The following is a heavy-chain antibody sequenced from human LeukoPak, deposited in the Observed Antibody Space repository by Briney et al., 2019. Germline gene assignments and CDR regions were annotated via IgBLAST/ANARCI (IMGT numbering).Heavy chain of an antibody. Sequence: ASVKVSCEASGYTFTSYYMHWVRQAPGQGLEWMGIINPSGGSTSYAQKFQGRVTMTRDTSISTAYMELSRLRSDDTAVYYCARSGGDYPNYYYYMDVWGKGTTVTVSS. CDR2: INPSGGST. J-gene: IGHJ6*03. D-gene: IGHD4-17*01. V-gene: IGHV1-46*01. CDR1: GYTFTSYY. CDR3: ARSGGDYPNYYYYMDV.